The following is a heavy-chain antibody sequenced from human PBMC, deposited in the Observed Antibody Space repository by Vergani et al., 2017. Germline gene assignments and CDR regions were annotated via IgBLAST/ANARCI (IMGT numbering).Heavy chain of an antibody. Sequence: QVQLQESGPGLGKPLETLSPTCSVSGYSISRGYYWGWIRQPPGKGLEWIATVFHSGSAYYNPSLRRRVTISVETSKNQFSLRLTTLTAADTAVYYCARQFWVSQGVGAFETWGHGTEVSVSS. CDR2: VFHSGSA. CDR1: GYSISRGYY. V-gene: IGHV4-38-2*02. CDR3: ARQFWVSQGVGAFET. J-gene: IGHJ3*02. D-gene: IGHD3-16*01.